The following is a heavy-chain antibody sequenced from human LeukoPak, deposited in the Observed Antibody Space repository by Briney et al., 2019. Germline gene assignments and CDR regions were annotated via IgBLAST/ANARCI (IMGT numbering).Heavy chain of an antibody. CDR1: GFTFSDYY. CDR2: ISSSGSTI. V-gene: IGHV3-11*01. CDR3: AREISSGWFDSGDY. D-gene: IGHD6-19*01. J-gene: IGHJ4*02. Sequence: GGSLRLSCAASGFTFSDYYMSWIRQAPGKGLEWVSYISSSGSTIYYADSVKGRFTISSDNAKNSLYLQMNSLRAEDTAVYYCAREISSGWFDSGDYWGQGTLVTVSS.